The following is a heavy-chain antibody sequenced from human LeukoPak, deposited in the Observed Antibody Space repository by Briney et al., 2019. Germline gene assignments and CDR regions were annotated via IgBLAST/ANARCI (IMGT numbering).Heavy chain of an antibody. D-gene: IGHD2-2*02. CDR2: MNPNSGNT. J-gene: IGHJ5*02. V-gene: IGHV1-8*03. CDR3: ARGGYCSSTSCYTGDWFDP. CDR1: GYTFTSYD. Sequence: ASVKVSCKASGYTFTSYDINWVRQATGQGLEWMGWMNPNSGNTGYAQKFQGRVTITRNTSISTAYMVLSSLRSEDTAVYYCARGGYCSSTSCYTGDWFDPWGQGTLVTVSS.